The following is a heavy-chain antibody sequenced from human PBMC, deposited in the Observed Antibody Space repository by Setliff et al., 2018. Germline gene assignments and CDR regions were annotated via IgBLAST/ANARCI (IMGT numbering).Heavy chain of an antibody. CDR2: INQDGSEK. Sequence: GGSLRLSCAASGLTFSNYWMSWVRQAPGKGLEWVANINQDGSEKYYVDSVKGRFTISRDNARNSLYLQMDSLRAEDTAVYYCVRTLFLQYYGGRSGGYFDYWGQGSLVTVSS. CDR3: VRTLFLQYYGGRSGGYFDY. CDR1: GLTFSNYW. V-gene: IGHV3-7*01. J-gene: IGHJ4*02. D-gene: IGHD4-17*01.